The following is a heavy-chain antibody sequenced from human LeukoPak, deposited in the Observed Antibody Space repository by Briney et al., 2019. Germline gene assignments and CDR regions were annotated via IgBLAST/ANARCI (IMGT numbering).Heavy chain of an antibody. V-gene: IGHV4-34*01. CDR1: GGSFSGYY. CDR2: INHSGST. CDR3: ARGRGSGYPDY. J-gene: IGHJ4*02. D-gene: IGHD3-22*01. Sequence: SETLSLTCAAYGGSFSGYYWSWIRQPPGKGLEWIGEINHSGSTNYNPSLKSRVTISVDTSKNQFSLKLSSVTTADTAVYYCARGRGSGYPDYWGQGTLVTVSS.